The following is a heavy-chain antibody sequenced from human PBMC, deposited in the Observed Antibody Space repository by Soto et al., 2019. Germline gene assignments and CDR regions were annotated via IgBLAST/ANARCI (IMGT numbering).Heavy chain of an antibody. V-gene: IGHV4-31*03. CDR3: ARDTPPRGFDY. Sequence: PSETLSLTCTVSGGSISSGGYYWMWIRQHPGKGLEWIGYIYYSGSTYYNPSLKSRVTISVDTSKNQFSLKLSSVTAADTAVYYCARDTPPRGFDYWGQGTLVTVSS. CDR1: GGSISSGGYY. J-gene: IGHJ4*02. CDR2: IYYSGST.